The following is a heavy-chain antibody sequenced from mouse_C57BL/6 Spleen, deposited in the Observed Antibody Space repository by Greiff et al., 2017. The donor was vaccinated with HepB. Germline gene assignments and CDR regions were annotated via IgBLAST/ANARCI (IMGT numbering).Heavy chain of an antibody. J-gene: IGHJ2*01. Sequence: VQLQQSGPVLVKPGASVKMSCKASGYTFTDYYMNWVKQSHGKSLEWIGVINPYNGGTSYNQKFKGKATLTVDKSSSTAYMELNSLTSEDSAVYYCARSGAQATFFDYWGQGTTLTVSS. CDR3: ARSGAQATFFDY. CDR1: GYTFTDYY. D-gene: IGHD3-2*02. V-gene: IGHV1-19*01. CDR2: INPYNGGT.